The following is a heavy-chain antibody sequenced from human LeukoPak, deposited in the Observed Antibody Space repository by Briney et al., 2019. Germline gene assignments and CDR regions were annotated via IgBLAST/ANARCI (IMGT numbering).Heavy chain of an antibody. Sequence: ASVKVSCKASGGTFSSYAISWVRQAPGQGLEWMGIINPSGGSTSYAQKFQGRVTMTRDMSTSTVYMELSSLRSEDTAVYYCARGSSSESWFDPWGQGTLVTVSS. V-gene: IGHV1-46*01. CDR2: INPSGGST. CDR3: ARGSSSESWFDP. D-gene: IGHD6-6*01. J-gene: IGHJ5*02. CDR1: GGTFSSYA.